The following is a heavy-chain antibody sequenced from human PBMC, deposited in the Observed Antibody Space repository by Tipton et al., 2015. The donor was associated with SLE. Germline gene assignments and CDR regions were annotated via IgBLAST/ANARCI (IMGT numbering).Heavy chain of an antibody. CDR2: IFYSGST. Sequence: TLSLTCIVSGGSTSSPYWSWIRQPPGKGPEWIGSIFYSGSTSYNPSLKSRVTISIDTSKNQFSLNLNSVTAADTAVYYCAREGYYSDNSAYYPGYFQRWGQGTLVSVSS. D-gene: IGHD3-22*01. CDR1: GGSTSSPY. CDR3: AREGYYSDNSAYYPGYFQR. J-gene: IGHJ1*01. V-gene: IGHV4-59*11.